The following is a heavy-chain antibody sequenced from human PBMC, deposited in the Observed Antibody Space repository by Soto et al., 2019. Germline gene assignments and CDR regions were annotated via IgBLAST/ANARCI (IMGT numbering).Heavy chain of an antibody. D-gene: IGHD2-21*01. CDR1: GGTFSSYA. V-gene: IGHV1-69*06. CDR3: AREGGGDGYNLFDY. CDR2: IIPIFGTA. J-gene: IGHJ4*02. Sequence: SVKVSCKASGGTFSSYAISWVRQAPGQGLEWMGGIIPIFGTANYAQKFQGRVTITADKSTSTAYMELSSLRSEDTAVYYCAREGGGDGYNLFDYWGQGTLVTVSS.